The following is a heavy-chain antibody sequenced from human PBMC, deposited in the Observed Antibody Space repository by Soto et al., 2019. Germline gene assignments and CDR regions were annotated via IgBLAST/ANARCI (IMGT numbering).Heavy chain of an antibody. CDR1: GYTFTSYA. Sequence: SCKASGYTFTSYAMHWVRQAPGQRLEWMGWINAGNGNTKYSQKFQGRVTITRDTSASTAYMELSSLRSEDTAVYYCARGGADSFQRLHGEDSWYFDLWGRGTLVTVSS. D-gene: IGHD6-25*01. CDR3: ARGGADSFQRLHGEDSWYFDL. V-gene: IGHV1-3*01. CDR2: INAGNGNT. J-gene: IGHJ2*01.